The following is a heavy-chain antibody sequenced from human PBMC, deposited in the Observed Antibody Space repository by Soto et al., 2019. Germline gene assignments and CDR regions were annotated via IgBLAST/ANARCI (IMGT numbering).Heavy chain of an antibody. CDR2: IWYDGSNK. V-gene: IGHV3-33*01. CDR3: ARDQGEVQLWPRGMDV. J-gene: IGHJ6*02. Sequence: GGSLRLSCAASGFTFSSYGMHWVRQAPGKGLEWVAVIWYDGSNKYYADSVKGRFTISRDNSKNTLYLQMNSLRAEDTAVYYCARDQGEVQLWPRGMDVWGQGTTVTVSS. D-gene: IGHD5-18*01. CDR1: GFTFSSYG.